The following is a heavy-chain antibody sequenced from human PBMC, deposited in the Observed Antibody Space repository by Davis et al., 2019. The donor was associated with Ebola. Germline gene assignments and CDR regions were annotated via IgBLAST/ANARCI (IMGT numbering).Heavy chain of an antibody. D-gene: IGHD2-15*01. V-gene: IGHV4-38-2*02. CDR2: IYHSGST. CDR3: ARDCSGSYYYYGMDV. CDR1: GYSISSGYY. Sequence: MPSETQSLTCTVSGYSISSGYYWGWIRQPPGKGLEWIGSIYHSGSTYYNPSLKSRVTISVDTSKNQFSLKLSSVTAADTAVYYCARDCSGSYYYYGMDVWGQGTTVTVSS. J-gene: IGHJ6*02.